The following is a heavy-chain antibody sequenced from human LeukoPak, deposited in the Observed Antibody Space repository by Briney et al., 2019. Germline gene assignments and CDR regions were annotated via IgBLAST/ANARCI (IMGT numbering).Heavy chain of an antibody. CDR1: QFTFIIYA. D-gene: IGHD3-10*01. CDR3: AKDHELHYYGSGSYFNY. J-gene: IGHJ4*02. V-gene: IGHV3-23*01. Sequence: AGWSLILSGACSQFTFIIYALSWVRQSPGKGLEGVSAIRGSGGSPYYADSVKGRFSISRDNSKNTLYLQMNSLRAEDTAVYYCAKDHELHYYGSGSYFNYWGQGTLVTVSS. CDR2: IRGSGGSP.